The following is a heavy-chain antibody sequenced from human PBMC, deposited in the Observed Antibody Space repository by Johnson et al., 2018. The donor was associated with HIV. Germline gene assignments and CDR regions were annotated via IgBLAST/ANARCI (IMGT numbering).Heavy chain of an antibody. Sequence: QVQLVESGGGLIQPGGSLRLSCAASGFTFSDNYISWIRQAPGKGLEWVSYISTSGSNIYYADSVKGRFTISRDNSKNTVYLQMNRLRAEDTAVYYCARDRAEVDDPNDAFDIWGQGTVVTVSS. J-gene: IGHJ3*02. CDR2: ISTSGSNI. CDR3: ARDRAEVDDPNDAFDI. D-gene: IGHD1-1*01. CDR1: GFTFSDNY. V-gene: IGHV3-11*04.